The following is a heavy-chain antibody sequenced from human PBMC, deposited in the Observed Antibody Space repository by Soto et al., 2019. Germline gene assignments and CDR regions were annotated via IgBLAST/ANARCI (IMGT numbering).Heavy chain of an antibody. CDR1: GDSISSGNKY. Sequence: KSSETLSLTCTVSGDSISSGNKYWSWIHQPPGKGLEWIGYIFSSGTTYYNPSLKSRLTMSLDASQNQFSLKLNSLTDADTAVYFCARVPSPFDYYYAMDVWGQGTTVTVSS. D-gene: IGHD3-16*01. J-gene: IGHJ6*02. CDR2: IFSSGTT. CDR3: ARVPSPFDYYYAMDV. V-gene: IGHV4-30-4*01.